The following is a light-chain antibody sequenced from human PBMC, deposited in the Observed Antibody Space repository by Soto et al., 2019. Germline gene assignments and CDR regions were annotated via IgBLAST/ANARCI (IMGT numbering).Light chain of an antibody. V-gene: IGKV3-20*01. CDR3: QQYRSSPPLT. CDR1: QRVSNNF. J-gene: IGKJ4*01. Sequence: EIVLTQSPGTLSLSPGERATLSCRASQRVSNNFLAWYQQKPGQAPRLLIYGTSNRAAGIPDRFSGSGSGRDFTLTISRLEPEDFAVYYCQQYRSSPPLTFGGGTKVEI. CDR2: GTS.